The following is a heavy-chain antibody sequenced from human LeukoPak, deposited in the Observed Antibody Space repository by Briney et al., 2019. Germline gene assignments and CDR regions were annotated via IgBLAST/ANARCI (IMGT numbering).Heavy chain of an antibody. Sequence: KPSETLSLTCSVSGGSVSSGSYCWSWIRQPPGKGLEWIGYIYYSGSTNYNPSLTSRVTISVDTSKNQFSLKLSSVTAADTAVYYCARNLGSNYNYYYYGMDVWGQGTTVTVSS. D-gene: IGHD4-11*01. J-gene: IGHJ6*02. CDR1: GGSVSSGSYC. CDR3: ARNLGSNYNYYYYGMDV. V-gene: IGHV4-61*01. CDR2: IYYSGST.